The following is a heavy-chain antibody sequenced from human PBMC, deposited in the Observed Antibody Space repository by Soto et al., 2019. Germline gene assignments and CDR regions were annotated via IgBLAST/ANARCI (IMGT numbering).Heavy chain of an antibody. CDR3: ARSPSLTSIVGATRDWFDP. Sequence: RASVKVSCKASGYTFTSYGISWVRQAPGQGLEWMGWISAYNGNTNYAQKLQGRVTMTTDTSTSTAYMELRSLRSDDTAVYYCARSPSLTSIVGATRDWFDPWGQGTLVTVSS. D-gene: IGHD1-26*01. CDR2: ISAYNGNT. CDR1: GYTFTSYG. V-gene: IGHV1-18*01. J-gene: IGHJ5*02.